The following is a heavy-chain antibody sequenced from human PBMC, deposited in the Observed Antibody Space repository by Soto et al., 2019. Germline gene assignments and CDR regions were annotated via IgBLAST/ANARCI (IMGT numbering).Heavy chain of an antibody. J-gene: IGHJ6*02. V-gene: IGHV3-30*18. CDR2: ISYDGSNK. CDR1: GFTFSSYG. CDR3: AKGIIAVAGWPYYYYGMDV. Sequence: HPGGSLRLSCAASGFTFSSYGMHWVRQAPGKGLEWVAVISYDGSNKYYADSVKGRFTISRDNSKNTLYLQMNSLRAEDTAVYYCAKGIIAVAGWPYYYYGMDVWGQGTTVTVSS. D-gene: IGHD6-19*01.